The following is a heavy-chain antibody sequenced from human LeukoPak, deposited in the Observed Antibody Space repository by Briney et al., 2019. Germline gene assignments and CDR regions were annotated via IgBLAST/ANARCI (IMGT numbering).Heavy chain of an antibody. CDR1: GGTFSSYA. CDR3: AGYDGIWWGSYRYQPLDY. D-gene: IGHD3-16*02. V-gene: IGHV1-69*04. CDR2: IIPILGRA. J-gene: IGHJ4*02. Sequence: ASVKVSCKASGGTFSSYAIIWVRQAPGQGLEWMGRIIPILGRANYAQKFQGRVTITADKSTSTAYMELSSLRSEDTAVYYCAGYDGIWWGSYRYQPLDYWGQGTLVTVSS.